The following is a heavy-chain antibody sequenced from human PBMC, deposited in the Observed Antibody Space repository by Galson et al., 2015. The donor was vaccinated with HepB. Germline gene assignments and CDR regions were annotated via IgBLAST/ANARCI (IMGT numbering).Heavy chain of an antibody. J-gene: IGHJ4*02. V-gene: IGHV3-74*01. CDR1: GFTFDHYW. D-gene: IGHD1-26*01. CDR3: ARDSGSYPFDY. CDR2: INADGSDT. Sequence: SLRLFCAASGFTFDHYWIHWVRQAPGKGLMWVSRINADGSDTGYADSAEGRFTISRDNAKSVLYLQMDSLTVADTAVYYCARDSGSYPFDYWGQGTLVTVSS.